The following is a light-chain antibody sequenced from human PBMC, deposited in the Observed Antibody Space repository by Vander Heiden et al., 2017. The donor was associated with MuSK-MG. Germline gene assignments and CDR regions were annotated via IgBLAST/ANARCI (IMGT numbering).Light chain of an antibody. V-gene: IGKV1-5*03. Sequence: EIQMTKYPSTLSASVGDRVTITCRASQSISSWLAWYQQKPGKAPKLLIYKASSLESGVPSRFSGSGSGTEFTLTISSLQPDDFATYYCQQYNSYSYTFGQGTKLEIK. CDR3: QQYNSYSYT. CDR2: KAS. CDR1: QSISSW. J-gene: IGKJ2*01.